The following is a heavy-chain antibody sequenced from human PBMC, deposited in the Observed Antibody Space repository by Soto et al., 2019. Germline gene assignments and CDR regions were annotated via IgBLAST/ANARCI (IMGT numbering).Heavy chain of an antibody. D-gene: IGHD3-9*01. V-gene: IGHV4-39*02. CDR3: AGLNFDLLTGKYAFDI. J-gene: IGHJ3*02. Sequence: SETLSLTCTVSGGSVSSNSYSWGWIRQSPGKGLEWIATIYSSEKTYYNPSLLSRVTISVDTSKNDFSLKLSSVTAADTAVYYCAGLNFDLLTGKYAFDIWGQGTMVTVSS. CDR1: GGSVSSNSYS. CDR2: IYSSEKT.